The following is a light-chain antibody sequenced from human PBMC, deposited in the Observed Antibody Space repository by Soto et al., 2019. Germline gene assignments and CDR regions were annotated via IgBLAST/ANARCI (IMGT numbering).Light chain of an antibody. CDR1: SSDVGGYNY. J-gene: IGLJ1*01. CDR2: DVS. V-gene: IGLV2-11*01. Sequence: QSALTQPRSVSGSPGQSVTISCTGTSSDVGGYNYVSWYQQHPDKAPKLMIYDVSKRPSGVPDRFSGSKSGNTASLTISGLQADDEADYYCCSYAGSHPYVFGTGTKLTVL. CDR3: CSYAGSHPYV.